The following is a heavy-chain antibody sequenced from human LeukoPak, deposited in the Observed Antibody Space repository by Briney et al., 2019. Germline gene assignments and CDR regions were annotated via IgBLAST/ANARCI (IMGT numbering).Heavy chain of an antibody. CDR3: AKSGGGTTITTGHY. CDR2: IRGSGGST. V-gene: IGHV3-23*01. J-gene: IGHJ4*02. CDR1: GFTFSGYA. Sequence: GGSLRLSCAASGFTFSGYAMSWVRQAPGKGLEWVSSIRGSGGSTYYADSVKGRFTISRDNSKNTLYLQMNSLRAEDTAVYYCAKSGGGTTITTGHYWGQGTLVTVSS. D-gene: IGHD3-16*01.